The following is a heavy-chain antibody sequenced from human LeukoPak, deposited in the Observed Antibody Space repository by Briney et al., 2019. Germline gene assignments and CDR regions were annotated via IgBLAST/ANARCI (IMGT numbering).Heavy chain of an antibody. D-gene: IGHD3-22*01. Sequence: ASVKVSRKASGGTFSSYTISWVRQAPGQGLEWMGRIIPILGIANYAQKFQGRVTITADKSTSTAYMELSSLRSEDTAVYYCARRDYYDSSGYYYGPYYYYMDVWGKGTTVTVSS. V-gene: IGHV1-69*02. CDR1: GGTFSSYT. CDR2: IIPILGIA. J-gene: IGHJ6*03. CDR3: ARRDYYDSSGYYYGPYYYYMDV.